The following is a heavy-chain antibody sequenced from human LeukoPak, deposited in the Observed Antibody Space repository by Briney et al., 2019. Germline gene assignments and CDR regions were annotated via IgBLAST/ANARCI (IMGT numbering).Heavy chain of an antibody. Sequence: GGSLRLSCAASGFTFSSYTMSWVRQAPGKGLEWVSAISGSGGSTYYADSVKGRFTISRDNSKNTLYLQMNSLRAEDTAVYYCAKDRTPGSSRPAPSDYWGQGTLVTVSS. V-gene: IGHV3-23*01. D-gene: IGHD6-6*01. CDR3: AKDRTPGSSRPAPSDY. CDR2: ISGSGGST. CDR1: GFTFSSYT. J-gene: IGHJ4*02.